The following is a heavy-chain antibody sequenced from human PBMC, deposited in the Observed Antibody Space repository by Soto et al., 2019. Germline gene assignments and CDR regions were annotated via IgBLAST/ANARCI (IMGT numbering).Heavy chain of an antibody. CDR2: NYHSGTT. CDR1: GVPISTYY. Sequence: SETLSLTCAVSGVPISTYYWSWIRQPPGKGLEWIGYNYHSGTTNYNPSLKSRVTISVGTSKNQFSLRLASVTAADTAIYYCVREAYIGYGHAIDYWGQGTLVTVSS. D-gene: IGHD5-12*01. V-gene: IGHV4-59*01. CDR3: VREAYIGYGHAIDY. J-gene: IGHJ4*02.